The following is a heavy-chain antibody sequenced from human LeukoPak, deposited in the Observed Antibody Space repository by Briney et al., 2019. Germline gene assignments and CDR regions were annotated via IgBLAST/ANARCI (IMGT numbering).Heavy chain of an antibody. CDR3: ARAAYWSGGSCYYFDY. Sequence: SETLSLTCAVYGGSFSGYYWSWIRQPPGKGLEWIGEINHSGSTNYNPSLKSRVTISVDTSKNQFSLKLSSVTAADTAVYYCARAAYWSGGSCYYFDYWGQGTLVTVSS. CDR1: GGSFSGYY. CDR2: INHSGST. D-gene: IGHD2-15*01. V-gene: IGHV4-34*01. J-gene: IGHJ4*02.